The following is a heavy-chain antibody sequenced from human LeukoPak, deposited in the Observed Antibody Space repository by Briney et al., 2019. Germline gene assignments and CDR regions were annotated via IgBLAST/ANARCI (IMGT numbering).Heavy chain of an antibody. CDR3: VREWELLHPPFDL. V-gene: IGHV4-38-2*02. CDR2: IYYSGTP. D-gene: IGHD1-26*01. Sequence: SETLSLTCTVSGYSITNGYNWGWIRQSPVRGLKWFAIIYYSGTPHYNPSHRSRAPITVHASKDQFSLRLPSVTAAATACYYCVREWELLHPPFDLWGQGTLVTVSS. J-gene: IGHJ4*02. CDR1: GYSITNGYN.